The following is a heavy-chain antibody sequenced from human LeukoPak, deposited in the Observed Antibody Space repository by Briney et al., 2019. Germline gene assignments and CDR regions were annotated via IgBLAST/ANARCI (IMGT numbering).Heavy chain of an antibody. J-gene: IGHJ3*02. CDR1: GYTFTSYY. Sequence: ASVKVSCKASGYTFTSYYIHWVRQAPGQGLEWMGIISPSGGSTSYAQKFQGRVTMTRDMSTSTVYMELSSLRSEGTAVYYCARGHYYDSSGYHDAFDIWGQGTMVTVSS. CDR2: ISPSGGST. CDR3: ARGHYYDSSGYHDAFDI. D-gene: IGHD3-22*01. V-gene: IGHV1-46*01.